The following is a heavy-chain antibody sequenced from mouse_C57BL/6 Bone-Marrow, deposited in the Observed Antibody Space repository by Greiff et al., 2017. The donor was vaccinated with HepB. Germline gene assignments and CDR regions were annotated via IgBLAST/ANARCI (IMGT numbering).Heavy chain of an antibody. D-gene: IGHD1-1*01. J-gene: IGHJ4*01. CDR3: TTHFITTVVATYYYAMYY. CDR1: GFNIKDDY. V-gene: IGHV14-4*01. Sequence: EVQLQQSGAELVRPGASVKLSCTASGFNIKDDYMHWVKQRPEQGLEWIGWIDPENGDTEYDSKFQGKATITADTSSNTAYLQLSSLTSEDTAVYYCTTHFITTVVATYYYAMYYWVQGTSVTVSS. CDR2: IDPENGDT.